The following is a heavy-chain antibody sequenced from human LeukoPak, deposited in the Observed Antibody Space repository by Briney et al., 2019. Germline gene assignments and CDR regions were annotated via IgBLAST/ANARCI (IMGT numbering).Heavy chain of an antibody. CDR3: ARGTPRYYYDSSGDRGAFDI. CDR2: INHSGST. V-gene: IGHV4-34*01. D-gene: IGHD3-22*01. J-gene: IGHJ3*02. CDR1: GGSFSGYY. Sequence: SETLPLTCAVYGGSFSGYYWSWIRQPPGKGLEWIGEINHSGSTNYNPSLKSRVTISVDTSKNQFSLKLSSVTAADTAVYYCARGTPRYYYDSSGDRGAFDIWGQGTMDTVSS.